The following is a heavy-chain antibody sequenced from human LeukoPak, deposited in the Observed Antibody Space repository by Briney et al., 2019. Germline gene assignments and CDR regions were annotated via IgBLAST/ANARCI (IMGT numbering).Heavy chain of an antibody. J-gene: IGHJ4*02. CDR3: AGLVGRYSSGLYYYYFDY. CDR1: GDSINSLDL. CDR2: MYLSGTT. D-gene: IGHD3-22*01. Sequence: NSSETLSLTCTVSGDSINSLDLWSWVRQPPGKGLGWIGEMYLSGTTHSNPSVKSRVTISIDKSKNQFFLNLSSVTAADTAVYYCAGLVGRYSSGLYYYYFDYWGQGTLVTVSS. V-gene: IGHV4-4*02.